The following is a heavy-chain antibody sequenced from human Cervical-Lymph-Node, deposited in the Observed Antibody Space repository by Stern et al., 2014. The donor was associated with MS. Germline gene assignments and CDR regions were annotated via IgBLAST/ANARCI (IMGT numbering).Heavy chain of an antibody. J-gene: IGHJ4*02. CDR1: GDIFTRND. D-gene: IGHD3-22*01. CDR3: AREGDDSTGYYIY. Sequence: QLVQSGAEVKKPGASVKVSCKASGDIFTRNDMHWVRQAPGQGFEWMGIINPSGGSASYAQKFQGRVTMTRDTSTSTVYMELSSLRSEDTAVYYCAREGDDSTGYYIYWGQGTLVTVSS. CDR2: INPSGGSA. V-gene: IGHV1-46*01.